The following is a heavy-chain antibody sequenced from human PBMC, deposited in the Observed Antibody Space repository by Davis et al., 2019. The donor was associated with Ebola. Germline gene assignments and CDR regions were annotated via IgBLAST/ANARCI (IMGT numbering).Heavy chain of an antibody. V-gene: IGHV4-38-2*02. J-gene: IGHJ5*02. D-gene: IGHD6-6*01. Sequence: MPSETLSLTCTVSGYSISSGYYWGWIRQPPGKGLEWIGSIYHSGSTYYNPSLKSRVTISVDTSKNQFSLKLSSVTAADTAVYYCAREEEQLTFAWFDPWGQGTLVTVSS. CDR2: IYHSGST. CDR3: AREEEQLTFAWFDP. CDR1: GYSISSGYY.